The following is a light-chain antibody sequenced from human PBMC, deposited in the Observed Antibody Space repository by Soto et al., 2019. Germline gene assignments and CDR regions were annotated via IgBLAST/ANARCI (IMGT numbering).Light chain of an antibody. CDR3: QQYDTSPRT. CDR2: AAS. V-gene: IGKV3-20*01. CDR1: QSLSSCY. J-gene: IGKJ1*01. Sequence: IAFRQWPATLSLSQGERATLSCRARQSLSSCYLAWYQQKPGQAPRILIYAASSRATGIPDRFSGSGSGTDFSLTINRLEPEDSAVYYCQQYDTSPRTFGQGTQVDIK.